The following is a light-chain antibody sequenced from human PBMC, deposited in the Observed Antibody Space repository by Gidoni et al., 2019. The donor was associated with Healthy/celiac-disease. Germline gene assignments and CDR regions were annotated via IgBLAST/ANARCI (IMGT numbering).Light chain of an antibody. CDR3: MQALQTPCT. V-gene: IGKV2-28*01. CDR2: LGS. CDR1: QSLLHSNGYNY. J-gene: IGKJ1*01. Sequence: DIVMTRSPLSLPVTPGEPASISCRSSQSLLHSNGYNYLDWYLQKPGQSPQLLIYLGSNRASGVPDRFSGSGSGTDFTLKISRVEAEDVGVYYCMQALQTPCTFGQGTKVEIK.